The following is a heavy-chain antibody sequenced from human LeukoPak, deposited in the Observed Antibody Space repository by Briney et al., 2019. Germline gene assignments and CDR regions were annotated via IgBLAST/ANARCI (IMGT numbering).Heavy chain of an antibody. J-gene: IGHJ1*01. CDR1: GYTFTGYY. Sequence: ASVTVSCKASGYTFTGYYMHWVRQAPGQGLEWMGWINRNRGGTNYAQKFQGGVTMTRDTSISTAYMELSRLRSDDTAVYYCARDGVGYYDSSGYYYFQHWGQGTLFTVSS. V-gene: IGHV1-2*02. D-gene: IGHD3-22*01. CDR2: INRNRGGT. CDR3: ARDGVGYYDSSGYYYFQH.